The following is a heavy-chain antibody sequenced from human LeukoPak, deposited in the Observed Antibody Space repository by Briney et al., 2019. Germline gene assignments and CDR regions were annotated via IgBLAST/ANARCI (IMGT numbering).Heavy chain of an antibody. CDR3: ARARTGGYYSPFEY. D-gene: IGHD7-27*01. Sequence: GGSLRLSCTASGFTFSAYALHWVRQAPGKGLEWVAVISHDENNYYYAESVEGRFSISRDDSKNTLVLQMNSLTTEDAGVYFCARARTGGYYSPFEYWGPGTLVTVSS. CDR2: ISHDENNY. J-gene: IGHJ1*01. CDR1: GFTFSAYA. V-gene: IGHV3-30*04.